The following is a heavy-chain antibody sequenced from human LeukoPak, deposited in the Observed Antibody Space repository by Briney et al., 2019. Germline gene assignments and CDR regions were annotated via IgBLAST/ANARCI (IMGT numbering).Heavy chain of an antibody. J-gene: IGHJ3*02. CDR1: GFTFSSYS. V-gene: IGHV3-21*01. CDR2: ISSSSSYI. CDR3: ARGGSFAFNI. Sequence: GGSLRLSCAASGFTFSSYSMNWVRQAPGKGLEWVSSISSSSSYIYYADSVKGRFTISRDNAKNSLYLQMNSPRAEDTAVYYCARGGSFAFNIWGQGTLVTVSS.